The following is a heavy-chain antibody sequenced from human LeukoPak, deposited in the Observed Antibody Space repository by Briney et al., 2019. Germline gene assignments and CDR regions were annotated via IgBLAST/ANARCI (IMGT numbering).Heavy chain of an antibody. Sequence: PSETLSLTCTVSGGSISSGDYYWSWIRQPPGKGLEWIGYIYYSGSTYYNPSLKSRVTISVDTSKNQFSLKLSSVTAADTAVYYCARDGRYDYVWGTLRYFDYWGQGTLVTVSS. V-gene: IGHV4-30-4*01. D-gene: IGHD3-16*01. CDR2: IYYSGST. CDR3: ARDGRYDYVWGTLRYFDY. CDR1: GGSISSGDYY. J-gene: IGHJ4*02.